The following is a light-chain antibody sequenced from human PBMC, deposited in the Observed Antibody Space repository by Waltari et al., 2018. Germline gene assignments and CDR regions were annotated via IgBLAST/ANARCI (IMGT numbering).Light chain of an antibody. CDR3: QHYVRLPAT. J-gene: IGKJ1*01. CDR1: QSVSRT. CDR2: GAS. Sequence: EIVLTQSPGTLYLSQGERATLSCRASQSVSRTLAWYQQKPGQAPRLLIYGASSRATGIPDRFSGSGSGTDFSLTISRLEPEDFAVYYCQHYVRLPATFGQGTKVEIK. V-gene: IGKV3-20*01.